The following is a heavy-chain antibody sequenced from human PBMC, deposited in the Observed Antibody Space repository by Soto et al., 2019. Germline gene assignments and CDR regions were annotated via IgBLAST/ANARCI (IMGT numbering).Heavy chain of an antibody. CDR1: GGSISSYY. CDR3: ARHHGDILTGYNAFDI. CDR2: IYYSGST. V-gene: IGHV4-59*08. D-gene: IGHD3-9*01. J-gene: IGHJ3*02. Sequence: SETLSLTCTVSGGSISSYYWSWIRQPPGKGLEWIGYIYYSGSTNYNPSLKSRVTISVDTSKNQFSLKLSSVTAADTAVYYCARHHGDILTGYNAFDIWGQGTMVTVSS.